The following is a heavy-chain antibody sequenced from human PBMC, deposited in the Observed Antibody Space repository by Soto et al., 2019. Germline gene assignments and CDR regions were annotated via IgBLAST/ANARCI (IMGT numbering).Heavy chain of an antibody. Sequence: SETLSLTCIVSGGSISSYYWSWIRQPPGKGLEWIGYIYYSGSTNYNPSLKSRVTISVDTSKNQFSLKLSSVSAADTAVYYCARVLLGYPDYWGQGTPVTVYS. CDR1: GGSISSYY. J-gene: IGHJ4*02. CDR3: ARVLLGYPDY. CDR2: IYYSGST. V-gene: IGHV4-59*01. D-gene: IGHD2-2*03.